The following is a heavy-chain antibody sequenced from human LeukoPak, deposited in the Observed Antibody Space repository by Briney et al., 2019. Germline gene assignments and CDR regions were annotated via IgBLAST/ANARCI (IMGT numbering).Heavy chain of an antibody. J-gene: IGHJ4*02. Sequence: ASVKVSCKPSVYTFTNYGINWVRQTPGQGLEWMGWIIVYNGNTKYAQRVQGRVILTTDTSTSTAYMELRSLRFDDTAVYYCARETGYSSGWYDDYWGQGTLVTVSS. CDR2: IIVYNGNT. V-gene: IGHV1-18*01. CDR1: VYTFTNYG. CDR3: ARETGYSSGWYDDY. D-gene: IGHD6-13*01.